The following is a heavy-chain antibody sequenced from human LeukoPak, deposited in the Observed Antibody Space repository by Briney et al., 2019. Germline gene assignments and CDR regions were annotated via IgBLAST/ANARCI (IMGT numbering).Heavy chain of an antibody. CDR3: ASRMGMVRGVIIAWYFDL. CDR1: GGSISSGDYY. D-gene: IGHD3-10*01. Sequence: SETLSLTCTVSGGSISSGDYYWSWIRQPPGKGLEWIGYIYYSGSTYYNPSLKSRVTISVDTSKNQFSLKLSSVTAADTAVYYCASRMGMVRGVIIAWYFDLWGRGTLVTVSS. CDR2: IYYSGST. J-gene: IGHJ2*01. V-gene: IGHV4-30-4*08.